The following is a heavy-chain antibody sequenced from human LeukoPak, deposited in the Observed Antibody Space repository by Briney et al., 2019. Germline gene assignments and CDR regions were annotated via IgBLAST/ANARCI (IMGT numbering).Heavy chain of an antibody. Sequence: SETLSLTCTVSGGSISSGSYYWSWIRQPAGKGLEWIGRIYTSGSTNYNPSLKSRVTISVDTSKNQFSLKLSSVTAADTAVYYCARGGWWFDPWGQGTLVTVSS. D-gene: IGHD2-15*01. CDR1: GGSISSGSYY. V-gene: IGHV4-61*02. CDR2: IYTSGST. CDR3: ARGGWWFDP. J-gene: IGHJ5*02.